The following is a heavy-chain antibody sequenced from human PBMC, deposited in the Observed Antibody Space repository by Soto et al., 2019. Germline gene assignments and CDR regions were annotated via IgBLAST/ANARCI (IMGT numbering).Heavy chain of an antibody. CDR2: IYYIGST. J-gene: IGHJ5*02. V-gene: IGHV4-31*03. Sequence: PSETLSLTCTVSVGSISSGGYYWSWILQHPGKGLEWIGYIYYIGSTYYNPSLKSRVTISVDTSKNQFSLKLSSVTAADTAVYYCARVSSGWYVWFDPWGQGTLVTVSS. CDR1: VGSISSGGYY. D-gene: IGHD6-19*01. CDR3: ARVSSGWYVWFDP.